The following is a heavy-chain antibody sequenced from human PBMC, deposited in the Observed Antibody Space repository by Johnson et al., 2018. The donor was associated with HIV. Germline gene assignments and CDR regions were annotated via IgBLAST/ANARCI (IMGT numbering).Heavy chain of an antibody. CDR1: GFRFHEYG. Sequence: VQLVESGGGVVRPGESLRLSCAASGFRFHEYGMTWVRQVPGKGPEWVSGIDWNGESTGYADSVTGRFTISRDNSKNTLYLQMNSLRAGDTAVYYCARMYSSSWYHDAFDIWGQGTMVTVSS. CDR2: IDWNGEST. V-gene: IGHV3-20*04. CDR3: ARMYSSSWYHDAFDI. D-gene: IGHD6-13*01. J-gene: IGHJ3*02.